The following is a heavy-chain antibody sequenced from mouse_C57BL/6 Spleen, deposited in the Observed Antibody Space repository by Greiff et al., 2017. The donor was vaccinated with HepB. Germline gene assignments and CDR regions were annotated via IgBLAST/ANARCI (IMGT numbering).Heavy chain of an antibody. V-gene: IGHV1-81*01. CDR1: GYTFTSYG. CDR3: ARGTTVVGGNYFDY. J-gene: IGHJ2*01. Sequence: QVQLKESGAELARPGASVKLSCKASGYTFTSYGISWVKQRTGQGLEWIGEIYPRSGNTYYNEKFKGKATLTADKSSSTAYMGLRSLTSEDSAVYFCARGTTVVGGNYFDYWGQGTTLTVSS. CDR2: IYPRSGNT. D-gene: IGHD1-1*01.